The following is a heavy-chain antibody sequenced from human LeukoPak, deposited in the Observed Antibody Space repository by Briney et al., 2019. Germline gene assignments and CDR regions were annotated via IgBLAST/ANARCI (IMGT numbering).Heavy chain of an antibody. CDR1: GFTFSNYA. CDR2: ISGSAGST. D-gene: IGHD4-23*01. Sequence: PGGSLRLSCAASGFTFSNYAMSWVRQAPGKGLEWVSGISGSAGSTYYADSVKGRFTISRDKSKDTLFLQMSSLRVEDTAIYYCAKGGVETYGGVSLFDYWGQGTLVTVSS. J-gene: IGHJ4*02. CDR3: AKGGVETYGGVSLFDY. V-gene: IGHV3-23*01.